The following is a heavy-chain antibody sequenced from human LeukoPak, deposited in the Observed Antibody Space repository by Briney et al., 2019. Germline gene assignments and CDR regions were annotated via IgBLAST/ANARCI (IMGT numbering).Heavy chain of an antibody. CDR2: IYYSGST. V-gene: IGHV4-31*02. J-gene: IGHJ3*02. CDR3: ARAALRKYYYDSSGLNDAFDI. Sequence: SXSXGGYYWSWIRQHPGKGLEWIGYIYYSGSTYYNPSLKSRITISVDTSKNQFSLKLSSVTAADTAVYYCARAALRKYYYDSSGLNDAFDIWGQGTMVTVSS. D-gene: IGHD3-22*01. CDR1: SXSXGGYY.